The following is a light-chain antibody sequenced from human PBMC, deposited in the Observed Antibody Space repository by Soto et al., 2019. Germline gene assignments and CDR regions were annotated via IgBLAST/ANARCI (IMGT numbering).Light chain of an antibody. V-gene: IGKV1-5*01. CDR2: DAS. CDR3: QQYNSYSPWT. CDR1: QSISKW. J-gene: IGKJ1*01. Sequence: DIQMTQSPSTLSASVGDRVTITCRASQSISKWLAWHQQKPGKAPKLLIYDASSLEIGVPSRFSGSGSGTEFTLTISSLQPDDFATYYCQQYNSYSPWTFXQGTKADIK.